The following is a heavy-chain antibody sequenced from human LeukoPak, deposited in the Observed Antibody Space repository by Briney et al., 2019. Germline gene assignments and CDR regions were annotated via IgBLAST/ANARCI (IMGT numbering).Heavy chain of an antibody. D-gene: IGHD3-3*01. J-gene: IGHJ6*03. CDR3: AKGSKALIITRDHYMDV. V-gene: IGHV3-30*02. CDR2: IRYDGSNK. CDR1: GFTYSSYG. Sequence: GGSLRLSCAASGFTYSSYGMHWVRQAPGKGLEWVAFIRYDGSNKYYADSVKGRFTIPRDNSKNTLYLQMNSLRAEDTAVFYCAKGSKALIITRDHYMDVWGKGTTVTISS.